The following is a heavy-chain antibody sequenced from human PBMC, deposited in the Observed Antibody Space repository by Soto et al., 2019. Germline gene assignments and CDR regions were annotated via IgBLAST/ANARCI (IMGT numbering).Heavy chain of an antibody. Sequence: QLQLQESGPGLVKPSETLSLTCTVSGGSISSSSYYWGWIRQPPGKGLEWIGSIYYSGSTYYNPSLKSRVTISVDTSKNQFSLKLSSVTAADTAVYYCARHGGDCSGGSCYLNWFDPWGQETLVTVSS. J-gene: IGHJ5*02. CDR1: GGSISSSSYY. V-gene: IGHV4-39*01. CDR2: IYYSGST. D-gene: IGHD2-15*01. CDR3: ARHGGDCSGGSCYLNWFDP.